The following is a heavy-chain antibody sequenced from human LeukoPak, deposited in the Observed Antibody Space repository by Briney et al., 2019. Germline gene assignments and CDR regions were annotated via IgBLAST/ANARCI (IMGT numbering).Heavy chain of an antibody. CDR1: GFTFRNYW. J-gene: IGHJ6*04. D-gene: IGHD3-10*02. Sequence: GGSLRLSCAASGFTFRNYWMSWVRQAPGKGLEWVANIKHNGSEKYYVDSVKGRFTISRDTAKNSLYLQMNSLRAEDTAVYYCSELGITMIGGVWGKGATVTISS. CDR3: SELGITMIGGV. V-gene: IGHV3-7*03. CDR2: IKHNGSEK.